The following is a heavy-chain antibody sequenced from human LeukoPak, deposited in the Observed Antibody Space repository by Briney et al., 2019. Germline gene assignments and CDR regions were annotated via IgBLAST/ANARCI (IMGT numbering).Heavy chain of an antibody. J-gene: IGHJ6*03. CDR3: ARGGYDSNYYYYMDV. D-gene: IGHD3-3*01. CDR1: GGTFSNYA. CDR2: IIPIFGTA. V-gene: IGHV1-69*06. Sequence: ASVTVSCKASGGTFSNYAISWVRQAPGQGLEGMGGIIPIFGTANYAQKFQGRVTITADKSTSTAYMELSSLRSEDTAVYYCARGGYDSNYYYYMDVWGKGTTVTVSS.